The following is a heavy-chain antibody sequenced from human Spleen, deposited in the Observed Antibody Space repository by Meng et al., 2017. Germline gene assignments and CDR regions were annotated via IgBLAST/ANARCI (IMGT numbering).Heavy chain of an antibody. D-gene: IGHD2-21*01. J-gene: IGHJ4*02. Sequence: ASVKVSCKASGYTFTGHYIHWVRQAPGQGLEWMGRINPNSGGTNYAQKFQGRVTMSRDTSISTAYMELSRLTSDDTAVYYCARDSTLGIYYFDYWGRGTLVTVSS. CDR3: ARDSTLGIYYFDY. CDR1: GYTFTGHY. V-gene: IGHV1-2*06. CDR2: INPNSGGT.